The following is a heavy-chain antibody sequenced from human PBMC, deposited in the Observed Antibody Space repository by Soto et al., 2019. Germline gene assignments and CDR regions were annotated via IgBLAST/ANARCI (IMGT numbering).Heavy chain of an antibody. J-gene: IGHJ4*02. CDR3: ARGPAYIAGWRTFDL. CDR1: DDSFRGAEYY. D-gene: IGHD6-19*01. V-gene: IGHV4-61*08. CDR2: TYYNGDT. Sequence: SETLSLTCTVSDDSFRGAEYYWSWIRQPLGKGPEWIGYTYYNGDTKYNPALRSRVTMSEDTSKNQFSLRLSSVTAADTAVYFCARGPAYIAGWRTFDLWGRGILVTVS.